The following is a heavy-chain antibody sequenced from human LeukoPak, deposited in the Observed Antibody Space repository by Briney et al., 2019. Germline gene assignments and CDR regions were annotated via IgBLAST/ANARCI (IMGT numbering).Heavy chain of an antibody. Sequence: GGSLRLSCAASGFTFSGSAMPWVRQASGKGLEWVGRIRSKANSYATAYAASVKGRFTISRDDSKNTAYLQMNSLKTEDTAVYYCTRAIHGGDAFDIWGQGTMVTVSS. D-gene: IGHD2-2*01. J-gene: IGHJ3*02. CDR1: GFTFSGSA. V-gene: IGHV3-73*01. CDR3: TRAIHGGDAFDI. CDR2: IRSKANSYAT.